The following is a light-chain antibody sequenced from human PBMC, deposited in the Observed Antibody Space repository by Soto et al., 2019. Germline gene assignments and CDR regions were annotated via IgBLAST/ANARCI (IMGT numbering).Light chain of an antibody. CDR2: EVS. CDR3: CSYAGSYSLV. Sequence: QSALTQPASVSGSPGQSITISCTGTNSDVGGYNYVSWYQQHPGKAPELMIYEVSQRPSGVPDRFSGSRSGNTASLTISGLQTEDEADYYCCSYAGSYSLVFGGGTKLTVL. J-gene: IGLJ2*01. CDR1: NSDVGGYNY. V-gene: IGLV2-11*01.